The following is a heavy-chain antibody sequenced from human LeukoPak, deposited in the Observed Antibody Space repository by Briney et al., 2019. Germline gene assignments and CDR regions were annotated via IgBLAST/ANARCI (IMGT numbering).Heavy chain of an antibody. CDR1: GGSISSYY. CDR2: IYTSGST. D-gene: IGHD3-3*01. J-gene: IGHJ4*02. V-gene: IGHV4-4*07. Sequence: PSETLSLTCTVSGGSISSYYWSWIRQPAGKGLEWIGRIYTSGSTNYNPSLKSRVTMSVDTSKNQFSLKLSSVTAADTAVYYCARDVEDFWSGYYFDYWGQGTLVTVSS. CDR3: ARDVEDFWSGYYFDY.